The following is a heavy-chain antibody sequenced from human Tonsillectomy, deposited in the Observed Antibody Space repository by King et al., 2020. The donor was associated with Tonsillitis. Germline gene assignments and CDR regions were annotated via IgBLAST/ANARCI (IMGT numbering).Heavy chain of an antibody. CDR2: IFSDDDK. J-gene: IGHJ5*02. CDR3: ARIRAPYGSGENWFDP. D-gene: IGHD3-10*01. Sequence: FTLKESGPVLVKSTETLTLTCTVSGFSLSNAGMGVSWIRQPPGKALEWLAHIFSDDDKSYRISLKSRLNISQDTSQSQVVLTMTNMDPVDTATYYCARIRAPYGSGENWFDPWGQGALVTVSS. V-gene: IGHV2-26*01. CDR1: GFSLSNAGMG.